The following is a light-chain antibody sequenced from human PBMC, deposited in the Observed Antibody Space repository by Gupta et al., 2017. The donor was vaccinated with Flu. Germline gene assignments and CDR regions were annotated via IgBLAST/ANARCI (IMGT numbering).Light chain of an antibody. J-gene: IGKJ1*01. CDR1: QSVSSN. Sequence: EIVMTQSPATLSVSPGERATLSCRASQSVSSNLAWYQQKPGQAPRLLIYGASTRATGIPARFSGSGSGTEFTLTISSLQSEDFAVYYCQQDNNCPFTFGQGTPVEIK. CDR2: GAS. V-gene: IGKV3-15*01. CDR3: QQDNNCPFT.